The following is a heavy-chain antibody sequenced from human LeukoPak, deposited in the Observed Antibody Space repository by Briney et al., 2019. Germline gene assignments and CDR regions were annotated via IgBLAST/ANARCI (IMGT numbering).Heavy chain of an antibody. CDR2: ISSSSSYI. Sequence: PGGSLRLSCAASGFTFSSYSMNWVRQAPGKGLEWVSSISSSSSYIYYADSVKGRFTISRDNSKNTLYLQMNSLRAEDTAVYYCARDKREQQLAFLDAFDIWGQGTMVTVSS. V-gene: IGHV3-21*01. J-gene: IGHJ3*02. CDR1: GFTFSSYS. CDR3: ARDKREQQLAFLDAFDI. D-gene: IGHD6-13*01.